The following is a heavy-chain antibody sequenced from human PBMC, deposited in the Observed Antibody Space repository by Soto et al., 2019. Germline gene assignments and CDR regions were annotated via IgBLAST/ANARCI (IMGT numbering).Heavy chain of an antibody. V-gene: IGHV4-59*01. CDR3: ARAYCTGGCCYYFDY. J-gene: IGHJ4*02. CDR1: GGSISTYY. CDR2: IYYTGGT. Sequence: QVQLQESGPGLVKPSETLSLTSTVSGGSISTYYWTWIRQPPGKGLEYIGYIYYTGGTNYNPSLRSRVTISLDTSKKQFSLKLDSVTAADTAVYYCARAYCTGGCCYYFDYWGQGTLVTVSS. D-gene: IGHD2-15*01.